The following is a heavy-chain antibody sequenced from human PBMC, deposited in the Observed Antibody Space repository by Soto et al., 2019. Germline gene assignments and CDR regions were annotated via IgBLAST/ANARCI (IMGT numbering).Heavy chain of an antibody. V-gene: IGHV4-61*01. CDR1: GGSVTSSRYY. D-gene: IGHD5-12*01. CDR2: IYYSGST. CDR3: ARSGSGYSGYDYFDS. J-gene: IGHJ4*02. Sequence: SEALSLTCTVSGGSVTSSRYYWSWIRQPPGKGLEWIGHIYYSGSTNYNPSLKSRVTMSVDTSKNQFSLKVGSVTAADTAVYYCARSGSGYSGYDYFDSWGQGTLVTVSS.